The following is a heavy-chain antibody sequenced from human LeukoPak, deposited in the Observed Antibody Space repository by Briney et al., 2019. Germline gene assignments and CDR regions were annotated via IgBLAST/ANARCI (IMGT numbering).Heavy chain of an antibody. CDR2: IYPGDSDT. CDR1: GYSFPSFW. Sequence: GESLKFSCKGSGYSFPSFWIGWVRQMPGKGLEWMGIIYPGDSDTRYSPSFQGQVTISADKSISTAYLQWSSLKASDTAMYYCASVGYSGYDFGGGLFDYWGQGALVTVSS. V-gene: IGHV5-51*01. D-gene: IGHD5-12*01. CDR3: ASVGYSGYDFGGGLFDY. J-gene: IGHJ4*02.